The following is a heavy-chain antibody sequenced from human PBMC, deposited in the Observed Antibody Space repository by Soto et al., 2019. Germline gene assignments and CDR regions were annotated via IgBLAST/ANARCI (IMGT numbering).Heavy chain of an antibody. D-gene: IGHD3-22*01. CDR1: AYTVTRNS. CDR2: ISPKSGSI. CDR3: VNDRDSNRWPYRDV. V-gene: IGHV1-18*01. Sequence: ASGKVCGETSAYTVTRNSISWVLQAPGQGLEWMGWISPKSGSIKYAQKFQGRVIMTTDTSTSTSYLELRSLRSDDPAVYYCVNDRDSNRWPYRDVWGPGSTVTVS. J-gene: IGHJ6*03.